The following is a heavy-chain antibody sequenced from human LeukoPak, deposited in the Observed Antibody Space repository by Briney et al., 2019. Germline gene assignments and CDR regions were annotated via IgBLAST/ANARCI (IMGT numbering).Heavy chain of an antibody. D-gene: IGHD5-24*01. CDR1: GYSFTNFW. CDR2: IYPGDSDT. CDR3: ARHGSGRSGYNYQDY. Sequence: GESLKISCKGSGYSFTNFWIGWVRQMPGKGLEWMGIIYPGDSDTRYSPSFQGQVTISADKSTSTAYLQWSSLKASDTAMYYCARHGSGRSGYNYQDYWGQGTLVTVSS. J-gene: IGHJ4*02. V-gene: IGHV5-51*01.